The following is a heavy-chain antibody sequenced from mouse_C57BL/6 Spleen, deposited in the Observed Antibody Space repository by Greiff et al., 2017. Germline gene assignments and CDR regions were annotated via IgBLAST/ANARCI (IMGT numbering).Heavy chain of an antibody. V-gene: IGHV1-55*01. J-gene: IGHJ1*03. D-gene: IGHD4-1*01. CDR3: ANWDAWYFDV. Sequence: QVQLQQPGAELVKPGASVKMSCKASGYTFTSYWITWVKQRPGQGLEWIGDIYPGSGSTNYNEKFKSKATLTGDTSSSTAYMQLSSLTSEDSAVYYCANWDAWYFDVWGTGTTVTVSS. CDR1: GYTFTSYW. CDR2: IYPGSGST.